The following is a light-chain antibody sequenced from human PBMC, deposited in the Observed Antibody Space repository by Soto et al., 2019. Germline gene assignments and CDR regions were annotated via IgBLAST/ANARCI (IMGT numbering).Light chain of an antibody. CDR2: GNN. V-gene: IGLV1-40*01. CDR1: SSNIGAGYD. J-gene: IGLJ1*01. CDR3: QSYDSSLSGYV. Sequence: QSVLTQPPSVSGAPGQRVTISCTGSSSNIGAGYDVHWYQQLPGTAPKLLIYGNNNRPSGVPDRFSGSMSGTSASLAIIGLQAEDEADYYCQSYDSSLSGYVFGTGTKVTVL.